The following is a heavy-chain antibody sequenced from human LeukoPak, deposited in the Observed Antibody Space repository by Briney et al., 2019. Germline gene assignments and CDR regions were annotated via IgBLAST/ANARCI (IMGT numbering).Heavy chain of an antibody. CDR2: IYHSGST. V-gene: IGHV4-4*02. J-gene: IGHJ4*02. D-gene: IGHD6-19*01. Sequence: SETLSLTCAVSGGSISSSNWWSWVRQPPGKGLEWIGEIYHSGSTNYNPSLKSRVTISIDTSKNQFSLKLSSVTAADTAVYYCARGRGIAVAGKSAHGYWGQGTLVTVSS. CDR3: ARGRGIAVAGKSAHGY. CDR1: GGSISSSNW.